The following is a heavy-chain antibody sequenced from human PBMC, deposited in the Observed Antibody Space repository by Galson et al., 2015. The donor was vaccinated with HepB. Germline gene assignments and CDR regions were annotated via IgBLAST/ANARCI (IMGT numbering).Heavy chain of an antibody. CDR3: ARDDGEGIAARPDPLFDY. V-gene: IGHV3-11*01. CDR1: GFTFSDYY. D-gene: IGHD6-6*01. CDR2: ISSSGSTI. J-gene: IGHJ4*02. Sequence: SLRLSCAASGFTFSDYYMSWIRQAPGKGLEWVSYISSSGSTIYYADSVKGRFTISRDNAKNSLYLQMNSLRAEDTAVYYCARDDGEGIAARPDPLFDYWGQGTLVTVSS.